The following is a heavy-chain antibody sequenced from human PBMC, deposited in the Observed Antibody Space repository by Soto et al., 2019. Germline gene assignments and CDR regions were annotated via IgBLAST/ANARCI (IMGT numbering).Heavy chain of an antibody. D-gene: IGHD3-10*01. CDR1: GDSINSGDYH. CDR2: VYSSGRT. V-gene: IGHV4-30-4*01. Sequence: TLSLTCSVSGDSINSGDYHWSWIRQPPGKGLEWIGYVYSSGRTYYNPSLESRLSISLDTSQNQFSLKLRSVSAADTAVYYCARQTGFYGSASQTFDFWGQGSLVTVSS. J-gene: IGHJ4*02. CDR3: ARQTGFYGSASQTFDF.